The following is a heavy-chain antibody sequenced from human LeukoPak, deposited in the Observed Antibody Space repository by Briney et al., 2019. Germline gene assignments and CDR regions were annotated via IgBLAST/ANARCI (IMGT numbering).Heavy chain of an antibody. J-gene: IGHJ3*02. V-gene: IGHV5-51*01. D-gene: IGHD5-12*01. CDR3: ARYYIVATRGDAFDI. CDR2: IYPGDSDT. Sequence: GDSLKISCKGSGYSFTSYWIGWVRQMPGKGLEWMGIIYPGDSDTRYSPSFQGQVTISADKSISTAYLQWSSLKASDTAMYCCARYYIVATRGDAFDIWGQGTMVTVSS. CDR1: GYSFTSYW.